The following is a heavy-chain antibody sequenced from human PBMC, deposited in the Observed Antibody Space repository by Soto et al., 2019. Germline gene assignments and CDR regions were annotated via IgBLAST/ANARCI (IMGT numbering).Heavy chain of an antibody. Sequence: PGGSLRLSCAASGFTFSTYSMNWVRQAPGKGLEWVSSISSSGTYIHYADSLKGRFTISRDNAKNSLYLQMISLRAEDTAVYYCARDPSDCSSTSCWGYYALDVWGQGTTVTVS. J-gene: IGHJ6*02. CDR2: ISSSGTYI. V-gene: IGHV3-21*01. CDR1: GFTFSTYS. CDR3: ARDPSDCSSTSCWGYYALDV. D-gene: IGHD2-2*01.